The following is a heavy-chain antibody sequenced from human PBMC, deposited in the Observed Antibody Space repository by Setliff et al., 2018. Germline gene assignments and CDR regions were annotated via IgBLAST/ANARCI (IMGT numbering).Heavy chain of an antibody. CDR2: INPSDGST. D-gene: IGHD3-3*01. Sequence: ASVKVSCKASGYTFTGYYMHWVRQAPGQGLEWMGRINPSDGSTTYAQKFQGRVKMTRDTSTNTVYMQLSSLRSEDTAVYYCARESTAKNFWGEYSDYWGQGTLVTVSS. J-gene: IGHJ4*02. CDR3: ARESTAKNFWGEYSDY. V-gene: IGHV1-46*01. CDR1: GYTFTGYY.